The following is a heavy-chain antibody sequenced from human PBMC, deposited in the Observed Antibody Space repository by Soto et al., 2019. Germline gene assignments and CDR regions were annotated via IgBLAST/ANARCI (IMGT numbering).Heavy chain of an antibody. CDR3: AQSGDFWSGYYGMDV. D-gene: IGHD3-3*01. V-gene: IGHV3-74*01. Sequence: GGSLRLSCAASGFTFSSYWMHWVRQAPGKGLVWVSRINSDGSSTSYADSAKGRFTISRDNAKNTLYLQMNSLRAEDTAVYYCAQSGDFWSGYYGMDVWGQGTTVTVSS. J-gene: IGHJ6*02. CDR2: INSDGSST. CDR1: GFTFSSYW.